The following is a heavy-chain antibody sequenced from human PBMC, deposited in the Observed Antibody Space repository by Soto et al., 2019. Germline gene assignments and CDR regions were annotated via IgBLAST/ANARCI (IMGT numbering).Heavy chain of an antibody. J-gene: IGHJ4*02. CDR3: AIHTNSWYDFDH. CDR2: IYPGDSDT. CDR1: RYSFTDYW. Sequence: EVQLVPSGAEVKKPGESLKISCKAFRYSFTDYWIGWVRQMPGKGLEWMGFIYPGDSDTRYSPSFQGPVTISADKSISTAYLQWRSLKASDSAIYCCAIHTNSWYDFDHWGQGTVVTVSS. D-gene: IGHD6-13*01. V-gene: IGHV5-51*01.